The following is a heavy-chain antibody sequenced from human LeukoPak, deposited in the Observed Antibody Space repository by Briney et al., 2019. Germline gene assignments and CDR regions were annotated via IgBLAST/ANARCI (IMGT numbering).Heavy chain of an antibody. CDR2: VNLQGST. CDR3: AREGGPYRPLDY. Sequence: SETLSLTCGVFGGSITNTNYWTWVRQPPGKGLEWIGEVNLQGSTNYNPSLMGRVAISVDTSENHISLQLTSVTAADTAVYYCAREGGPYRPLDYSGQGTLVTVSS. V-gene: IGHV4-4*02. CDR1: GGSITNTNY. J-gene: IGHJ4*02.